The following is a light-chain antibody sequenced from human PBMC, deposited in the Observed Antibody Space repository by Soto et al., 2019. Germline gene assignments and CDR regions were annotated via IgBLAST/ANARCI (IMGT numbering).Light chain of an antibody. CDR3: QKHNTAPFT. CDR1: QGIYNY. V-gene: IGKV1-27*01. Sequence: DIQMTQSPASLSASVGDRVTITCRASQGIYNYLAWYQRKPGKVPKLLIFAASILHSGVPSRFSGSGSGTDFTLTISSLQPEDFATYYCQKHNTAPFTFGQGTKLEIK. J-gene: IGKJ2*01. CDR2: AAS.